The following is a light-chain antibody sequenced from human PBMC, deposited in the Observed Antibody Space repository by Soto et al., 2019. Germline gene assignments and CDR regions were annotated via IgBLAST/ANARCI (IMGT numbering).Light chain of an antibody. CDR2: GNS. V-gene: IGLV1-40*01. CDR1: SSNIGAGFD. J-gene: IGLJ1*01. Sequence: QSVLTQPPSVSGAPGQRVTISCTGSSSNIGAGFDVHWYHQIAGTAPKLLIYGNSNRPSGVPDRFSGSKSGTSASLAINGLRSDDEADYYCAAWDDNLNAYVFGSGTKLTVL. CDR3: AAWDDNLNAYV.